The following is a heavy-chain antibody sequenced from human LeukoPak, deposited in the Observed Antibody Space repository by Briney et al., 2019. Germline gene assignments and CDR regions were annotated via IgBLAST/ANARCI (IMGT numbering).Heavy chain of an antibody. CDR1: GGSINNYY. V-gene: IGHV4-4*07. Sequence: SETLSLTCTVSGGSINNYYWSWIRQPAGKGLEWIGRIYSSGNTDDNPSLKSRVTLSVDTSKNQFSLHLRFVTAADTALYYCARTPGITVAGRFFDYRGQGIQVTVSS. CDR3: ARTPGITVAGRFFDY. J-gene: IGHJ4*02. D-gene: IGHD6-19*01. CDR2: IYSSGNT.